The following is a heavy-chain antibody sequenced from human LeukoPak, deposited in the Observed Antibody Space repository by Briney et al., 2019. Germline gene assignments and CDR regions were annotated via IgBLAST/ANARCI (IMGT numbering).Heavy chain of an antibody. J-gene: IGHJ4*02. D-gene: IGHD6-19*01. V-gene: IGHV3-33*01. CDR1: GFTFSSYG. CDR2: IWYDGSNK. CDR3: ARDHDSSGWYGVDY. Sequence: GGSLRLSCVASGFTFSSYGMHWVRQAPGKGLEWVAVIWYDGSNKYYADSVKGRFTISRDNSKNTLYLEMNSLRAEDTAVYYCARDHDSSGWYGVDYWGQGALVTFSS.